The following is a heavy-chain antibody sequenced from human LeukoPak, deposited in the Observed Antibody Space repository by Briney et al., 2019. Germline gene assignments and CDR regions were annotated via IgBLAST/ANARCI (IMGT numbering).Heavy chain of an antibody. CDR2: ISWNSGSI. V-gene: IGHV3-9*03. D-gene: IGHD3-16*02. Sequence: PGGSLRLSCAASGFTFDDYAMHWVRQAPGKGLEWVSGISWNSGSIGYAGSVKGRFTISRDNAKNSLYLQMNSLRAEDMALYYCAKAVSYYDYVWGSYRYTLFGNAFDIWGQGTMVTVSS. J-gene: IGHJ3*02. CDR1: GFTFDDYA. CDR3: AKAVSYYDYVWGSYRYTLFGNAFDI.